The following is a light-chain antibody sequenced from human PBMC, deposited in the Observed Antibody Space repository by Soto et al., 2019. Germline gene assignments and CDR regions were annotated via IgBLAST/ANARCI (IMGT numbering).Light chain of an antibody. CDR3: QHSSNWPPT. V-gene: IGKV3-15*01. CDR2: YAS. CDR1: QSVHSN. J-gene: IGKJ3*01. Sequence: EVVMTQSPATLSVSPGERATLSCRASQSVHSNLAWYQQKPGQAPSLLISYASTRAPGIPARFSGSGSGTEFTLTISSLQSEDFGVYYCQHSSNWPPTFGPGTKVEIK.